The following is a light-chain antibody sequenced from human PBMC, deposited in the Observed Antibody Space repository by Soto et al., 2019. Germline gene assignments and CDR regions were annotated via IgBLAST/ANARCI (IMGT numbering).Light chain of an antibody. CDR2: WAS. CDR3: QQYYSTPHT. Sequence: DIVMTQSPDSLAVSLGERATINCKSSQSVLYSSNNKNYLAWYQQKPGQPPKLLIYWASTRESGVPDRFSGRGSGTDFTLTISSLQAEDVAVYYCQQYYSTPHTFGQGTKLEI. CDR1: QSVLYSSNNKNY. J-gene: IGKJ2*01. V-gene: IGKV4-1*01.